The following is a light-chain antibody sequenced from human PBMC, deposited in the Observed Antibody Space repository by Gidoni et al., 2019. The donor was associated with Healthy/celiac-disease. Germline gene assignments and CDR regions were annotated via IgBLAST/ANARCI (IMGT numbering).Light chain of an antibody. CDR1: SSNIGAGYD. Sequence: QSVLTQPPSVSAPPGQSVTTSCTGSSSNIGAGYDVHWYQQLPGTAPKLLIYGNSNRPSGVPDRFSGSKSGTSASLAITGLQAEDEADYYCQSYDSSLGGPVVFGGGTKLTVL. CDR3: QSYDSSLGGPVV. V-gene: IGLV1-40*01. J-gene: IGLJ2*01. CDR2: GNS.